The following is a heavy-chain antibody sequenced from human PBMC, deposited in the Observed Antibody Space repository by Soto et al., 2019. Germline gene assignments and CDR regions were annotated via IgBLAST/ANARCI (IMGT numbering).Heavy chain of an antibody. J-gene: IGHJ4*02. CDR1: GGTFGSST. D-gene: IGHD5-12*01. Sequence: QVQLVQSGAEVKKPGSSVKVSCKASGGTFGSSTISWVRQAPGQGLEWMGGITPVFGAPNSAQKFQGRVTITADKSTSTAYMELRSLRSEDTAVYYCARGELATIAYFDCWGQGTQVTVSS. CDR2: ITPVFGAP. CDR3: ARGELATIAYFDC. V-gene: IGHV1-69*06.